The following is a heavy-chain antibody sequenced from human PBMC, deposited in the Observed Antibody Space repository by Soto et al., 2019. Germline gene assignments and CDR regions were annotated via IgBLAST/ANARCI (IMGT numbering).Heavy chain of an antibody. J-gene: IGHJ4*02. CDR2: IWYDGSNK. D-gene: IGHD6-6*01. Sequence: GXSLRLSCAASGFAFSSHALHWFRQAPGKGLEWVAVIWYDGSNKYYADSVKGRFTISRGNSKNTLYLQMNSLRAEDTAVYYCARESIAARRAAPLDYWGQGTLVTVSS. V-gene: IGHV3-33*01. CDR1: GFAFSSHA. CDR3: ARESIAARRAAPLDY.